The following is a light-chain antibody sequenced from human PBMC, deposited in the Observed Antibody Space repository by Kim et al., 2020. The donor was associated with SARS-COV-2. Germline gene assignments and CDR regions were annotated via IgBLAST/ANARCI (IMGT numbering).Light chain of an antibody. J-gene: IGLJ3*02. CDR3: SAWDDSLSTWV. CDR2: RNN. Sequence: RQTATLTCTGNTKNVGDQGAAWLQQHQGHPPRLLSYRNNNRPSGISDRFSASRSGNTASLTITGLQPEDAADYYCSAWDDSLSTWVFGEGTQLTVL. CDR1: TKNVGDQG. V-gene: IGLV10-54*04.